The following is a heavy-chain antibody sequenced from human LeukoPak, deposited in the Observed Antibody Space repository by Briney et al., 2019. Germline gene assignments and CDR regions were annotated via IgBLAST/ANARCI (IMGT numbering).Heavy chain of an antibody. V-gene: IGHV3-69-1*02. CDR1: GFTFANYA. CDR2: IGSTNAI. CDR3: ARDDKWAFDY. D-gene: IGHD1-26*01. J-gene: IGHJ4*02. Sequence: GGSLRLSCAASGFTFANYAMNWFRHTAVKGREWLSYIGSTNAIYYADAVKGRFTLSRDHAKESLYIQMHGLSAEDTAVYYCARDDKWAFDYLGQGTLVPVPS.